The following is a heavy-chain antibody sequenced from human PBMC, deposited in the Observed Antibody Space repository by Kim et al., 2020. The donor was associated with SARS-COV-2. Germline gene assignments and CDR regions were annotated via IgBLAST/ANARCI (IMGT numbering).Heavy chain of an antibody. Sequence: GESLKISCKGSGYSFANYWIAWMRQMPGKGLEWMGIIYPGDSDTRYSPSFQGQVTISADKSITTAYLQWSSLKAADTAMYYCARLTMIVVTSGAFEIWGQGTMVTVSS. CDR3: ARLTMIVVTSGAFEI. J-gene: IGHJ3*02. CDR1: GYSFANYW. V-gene: IGHV5-51*01. D-gene: IGHD3-22*01. CDR2: IYPGDSDT.